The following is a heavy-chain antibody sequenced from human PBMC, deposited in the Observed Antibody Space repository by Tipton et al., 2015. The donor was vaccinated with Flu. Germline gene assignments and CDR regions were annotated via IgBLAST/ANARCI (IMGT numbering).Heavy chain of an antibody. Sequence: LRLSCTVSGGSVSSGSYYWSWIQQPPGKGLEWIGYIYYSGSTNYNPSLKSRVTISVDTSKNQFSLKLSSVTAADTAVYYCARASPYCSSTSCYRGAYYYYYYYMDVWGKGTTVTVSS. J-gene: IGHJ6*03. CDR2: IYYSGST. CDR3: ARASPYCSSTSCYRGAYYYYYYYMDV. V-gene: IGHV4-61*01. D-gene: IGHD2-2*02. CDR1: GGSVSSGSYY.